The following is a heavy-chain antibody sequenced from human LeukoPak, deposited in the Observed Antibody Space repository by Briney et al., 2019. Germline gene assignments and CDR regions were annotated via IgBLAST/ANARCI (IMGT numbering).Heavy chain of an antibody. CDR1: GYTFTNYG. Sequence: ASVKVSCKASGYTFTNYGVSWVRQAPGQGLEWMGWISAYNGNTDYTQKFQGRVTMTRDTSISTAYMELSRLRSDDTAVYYCARQGYCSGGSCLDPWGQGTLVTVSS. CDR3: ARQGYCSGGSCLDP. D-gene: IGHD2-15*01. CDR2: ISAYNGNT. J-gene: IGHJ5*02. V-gene: IGHV1-18*01.